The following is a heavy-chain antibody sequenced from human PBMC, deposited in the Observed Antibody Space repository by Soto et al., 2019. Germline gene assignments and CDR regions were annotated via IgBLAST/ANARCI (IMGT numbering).Heavy chain of an antibody. Sequence: PSETLSLTCTVSAGSISSSSTHWGWIRQPPGKGLEWIGNIYYSENTYYNPSLKSRVTISVDTSKNQFSLRLTSVTAADTAVYYCATHPPYGPLDHWGQGTLVTVSS. J-gene: IGHJ4*02. D-gene: IGHD4-17*01. CDR3: ATHPPYGPLDH. V-gene: IGHV4-39*01. CDR2: IYYSENT. CDR1: AGSISSSSTH.